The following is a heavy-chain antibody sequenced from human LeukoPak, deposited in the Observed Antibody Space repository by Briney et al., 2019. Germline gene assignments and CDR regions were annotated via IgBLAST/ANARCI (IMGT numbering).Heavy chain of an antibody. CDR1: GFTFSSYA. J-gene: IGHJ4*02. CDR2: ISGSGGST. CDR3: AKRNVNDFDY. Sequence: GGSLRLSCAASGFTFSSYAMNWVRQAPGKGLEWVSTISGSGGSTYYADSVKGRFTISRDNSKNTLYLQMSSLRAEDTALYYCAKRNVNDFDYWGQGTLVTVSS. D-gene: IGHD1-1*01. V-gene: IGHV3-23*01.